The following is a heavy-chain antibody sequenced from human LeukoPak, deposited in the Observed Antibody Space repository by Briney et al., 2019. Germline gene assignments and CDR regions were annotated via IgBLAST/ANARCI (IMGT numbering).Heavy chain of an antibody. Sequence: PGGSLRLSCAASGFTFSHYSMNWVRRAPGKGLEWVSYISSSSSTIYYADSVKGQFTISRDNAKNSLYLQMNSLRAEDTAVYYCARTRGELERRRAAFDIWGQGTMVTVSS. CDR3: ARTRGELERRRAAFDI. CDR1: GFTFSHYS. J-gene: IGHJ3*02. V-gene: IGHV3-48*01. CDR2: ISSSSSTI. D-gene: IGHD1-1*01.